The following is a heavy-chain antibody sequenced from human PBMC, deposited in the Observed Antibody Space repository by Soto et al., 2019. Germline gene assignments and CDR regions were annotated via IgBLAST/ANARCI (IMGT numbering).Heavy chain of an antibody. CDR3: ARDRSADRFVQYFQH. CDR1: GFIFTSYS. J-gene: IGHJ1*01. CDR2: ISSRSDSI. D-gene: IGHD6-19*01. V-gene: IGHV3-21*01. Sequence: GGSLRLSCAASGFIFTSYSMAWVRQVPGKGLEWVSSISSRSDSIYYADSVKVRLTIARENAQNSLYLQMNSLASEDTAVYYCARDRSADRFVQYFQHWGPGTLATVSS.